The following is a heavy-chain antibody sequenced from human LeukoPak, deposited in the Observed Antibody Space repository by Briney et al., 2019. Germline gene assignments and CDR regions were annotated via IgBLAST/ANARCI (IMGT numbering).Heavy chain of an antibody. Sequence: GGSLRLSCAASGFTFSSYGMHWVRQAPGKGLEWVAVIWYDGSNKYYADSVKGRLTISRDNSKNTLYLQMNSLRAEDTAVYYCARDPDYYDSSGYLDYWGQGTLVTVSS. D-gene: IGHD3-22*01. CDR3: ARDPDYYDSSGYLDY. CDR1: GFTFSSYG. CDR2: IWYDGSNK. V-gene: IGHV3-33*01. J-gene: IGHJ4*02.